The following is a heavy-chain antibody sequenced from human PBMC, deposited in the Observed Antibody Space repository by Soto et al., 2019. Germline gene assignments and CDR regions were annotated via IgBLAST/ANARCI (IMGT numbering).Heavy chain of an antibody. CDR3: AKDSSAPRFPQRYGMDV. Sequence: PGGSLRLSCAASGFTFSSYGMHWVRQAPGKGLEWVAVISYDGSNKYYADSVKGRFTISRDNSKNTLYLQMNSLRAEDTAVYYCAKDSSAPRFPQRYGMDVWGQGTTVTVSS. D-gene: IGHD6-25*01. CDR1: GFTFSSYG. J-gene: IGHJ6*02. V-gene: IGHV3-30*18. CDR2: ISYDGSNK.